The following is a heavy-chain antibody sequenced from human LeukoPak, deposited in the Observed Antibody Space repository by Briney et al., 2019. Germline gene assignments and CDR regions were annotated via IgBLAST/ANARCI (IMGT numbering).Heavy chain of an antibody. V-gene: IGHV3-30*02. Sequence: PGGSLRLSCAPSGFTFSTYGMHWVRHAPGKGLEWVAFQRYDGSSEYYADYVNGRFTLSRDNSNNTLYLQMNSLRADDTAVYYCARNSGRYFYYYYMDVWGKGATVTVSS. CDR1: GFTFSTYG. J-gene: IGHJ6*03. CDR2: QRYDGSSE. CDR3: ARNSGRYFYYYYMDV. D-gene: IGHD1-26*01.